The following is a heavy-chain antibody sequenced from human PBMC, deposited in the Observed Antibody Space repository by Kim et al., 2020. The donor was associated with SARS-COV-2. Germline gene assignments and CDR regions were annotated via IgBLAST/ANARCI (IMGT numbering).Heavy chain of an antibody. CDR3: ARDGGGGWEPPEN. CDR1: GASLSRYY. D-gene: IGHD1-26*01. CDR2: IFSSGST. V-gene: IGHV4-4*07. Sequence: SETLSLTCTVSGASLSRYYWSWIRQPAGKGLEWIGRIFSSGSTNYSPSLKSRATMSVDTSKNQFSLKLTSVTAADTAVYYCARDGGGGWEPPENWGQGTLVTVSS. J-gene: IGHJ4*02.